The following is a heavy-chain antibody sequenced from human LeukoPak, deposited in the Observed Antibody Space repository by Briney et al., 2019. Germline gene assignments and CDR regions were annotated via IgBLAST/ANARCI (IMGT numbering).Heavy chain of an antibody. Sequence: ASVKVSCKASGYTFTSYDINWVRQATGQGLEWMGWMNPNSGNTGYAQKFQGRVTMTRNTSISTAYMELSSLRAEDTAVYYCAKTSDTRITGTTQLDYWGQGTLVTASS. V-gene: IGHV1-8*01. J-gene: IGHJ4*02. CDR1: GYTFTSYD. D-gene: IGHD1-7*01. CDR2: MNPNSGNT. CDR3: AKTSDTRITGTTQLDY.